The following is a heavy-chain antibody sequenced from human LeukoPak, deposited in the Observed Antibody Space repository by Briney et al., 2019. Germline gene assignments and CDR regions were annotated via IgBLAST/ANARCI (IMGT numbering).Heavy chain of an antibody. CDR3: AKTGKRQLGYFDY. CDR2: IYNSGST. D-gene: IGHD6-13*01. Sequence: SSETLSLTCSVSGGSISGGGNFWNWIRQHPGKGLEWIGYIYNSGSTYYNPSLKSRVTISADTSKNQFSLNLSSVTAADTAMYYCAKTGKRQLGYFDYWGQGTLVTVSS. J-gene: IGHJ4*02. CDR1: GGSISGGGNF. V-gene: IGHV4-31*03.